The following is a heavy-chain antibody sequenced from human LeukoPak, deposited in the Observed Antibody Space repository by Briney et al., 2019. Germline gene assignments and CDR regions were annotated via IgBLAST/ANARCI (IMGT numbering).Heavy chain of an antibody. Sequence: ASVKVSCKASGYTFTSYGISWGRQAPGQGLEWMGWISAYNGNTNYAQKLQGRVTMTTDTSTSTAYMELRSLRSDDTAVYYCARDPGIAVAGLFFDYWGQGTLVTVSS. V-gene: IGHV1-18*01. CDR3: ARDPGIAVAGLFFDY. CDR2: ISAYNGNT. J-gene: IGHJ4*02. CDR1: GYTFTSYG. D-gene: IGHD6-19*01.